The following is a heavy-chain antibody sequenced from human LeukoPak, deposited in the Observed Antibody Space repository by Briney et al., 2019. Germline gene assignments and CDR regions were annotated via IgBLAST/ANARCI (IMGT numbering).Heavy chain of an antibody. V-gene: IGHV1-2*06. D-gene: IGHD1-26*01. CDR3: ARARHLVRYSGSYLDF. CDR2: INPNSGGT. J-gene: IGHJ4*02. Sequence: ASVKVSCKASGYTFTGYYMHWVRQAPGQGLEWMGRINPNSGGTNYAQKFQGRVTMTRDTSISTAYMELSRLRSDDTAVYYCARARHLVRYSGSYLDFWGQGTLATVSS. CDR1: GYTFTGYY.